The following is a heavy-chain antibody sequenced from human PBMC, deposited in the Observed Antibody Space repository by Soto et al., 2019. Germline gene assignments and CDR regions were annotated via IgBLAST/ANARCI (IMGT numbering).Heavy chain of an antibody. CDR3: ARDRPPVDY. J-gene: IGHJ4*02. V-gene: IGHV1-18*01. CDR2: ISAYNGNT. Sequence: QIQLVQSGAEVKKPGASVKVSCKASGYTFSSYHITWVRQAPGQGLEWMGWISAYNGNTNYAQNLQGRVTMTTDPSTTTAYMELRSLRSDDPAVYYCARDRPPVDYWGQGTLVTVSS. CDR1: GYTFSSYH.